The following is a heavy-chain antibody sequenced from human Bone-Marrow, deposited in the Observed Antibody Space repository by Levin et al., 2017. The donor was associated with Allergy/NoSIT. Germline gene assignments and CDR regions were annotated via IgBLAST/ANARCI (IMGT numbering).Heavy chain of an antibody. V-gene: IGHV3-23*01. CDR3: AKTIVASSLTLNYFFGMDV. J-gene: IGHJ6*02. Sequence: ASVKVSCVGSGFIFSSYALTWVRQAPGRGLEWVSVISGDGSKTNTADSVEGRFTISRDNSNNTVYLQMNSVRAEDTAIYYCAKTIVASSLTLNYFFGMDVWGLGTTVTVSS. CDR1: GFIFSSYA. CDR2: ISGDGSKT. D-gene: IGHD3-10*01.